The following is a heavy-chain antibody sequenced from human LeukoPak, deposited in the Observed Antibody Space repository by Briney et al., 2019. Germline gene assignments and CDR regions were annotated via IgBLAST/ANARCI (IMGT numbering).Heavy chain of an antibody. V-gene: IGHV3-23*01. CDR2: ISGNGKKT. J-gene: IGHJ4*02. Sequence: GGSLRLSCAASGFPFSSYVMSWVRQPPGKGPERVSAISGNGKKTDYADPVKRRYTISRDNSKDTLYLQMNSLRAEDTAIYYRAKEDCSGGDCYSAFDSWGRGTLVTVSS. D-gene: IGHD2-15*01. CDR1: GFPFSSYV. CDR3: AKEDCSGGDCYSAFDS.